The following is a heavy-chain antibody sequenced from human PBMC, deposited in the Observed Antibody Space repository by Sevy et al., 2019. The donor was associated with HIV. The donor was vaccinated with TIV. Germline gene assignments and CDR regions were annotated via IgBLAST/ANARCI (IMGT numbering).Heavy chain of an antibody. CDR1: GDSVSSNSAA. CDR3: ARGRNIVVVPAAIPGYYYYGMDV. J-gene: IGHJ6*02. CDR2: TYYRSKWYN. D-gene: IGHD2-2*02. V-gene: IGHV6-1*01. Sequence: KQSQTLSLTCAISGDSVSSNSAAWNWIRQSPSRGLEWLGRTYYRSKWYNDYAVSVKSRITINPDTSKNQFSLQLNSVTPEDTAVYYCARGRNIVVVPAAIPGYYYYGMDVWGQGTTVTVSS.